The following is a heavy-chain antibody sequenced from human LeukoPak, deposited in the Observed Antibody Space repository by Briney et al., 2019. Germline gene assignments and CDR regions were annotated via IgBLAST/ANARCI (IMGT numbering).Heavy chain of an antibody. J-gene: IGHJ4*02. Sequence: SVKVSCKASGGTFSSYAISWVRQAPQQGLEWMGGIIPIFGTANYAQKFQGRVTITTDESTSTAYMELSSLRSEDTAVYYCVITAVADPDDYWGQGTLVTVSS. CDR3: VITAVADPDDY. CDR1: GGTFSSYA. V-gene: IGHV1-69*05. CDR2: IIPIFGTA. D-gene: IGHD6-19*01.